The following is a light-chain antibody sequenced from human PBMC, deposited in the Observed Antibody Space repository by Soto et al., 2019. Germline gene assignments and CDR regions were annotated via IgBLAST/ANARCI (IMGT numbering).Light chain of an antibody. CDR1: QDISNY. Sequence: DIQMTQSPSAVSASVGDRITITCQASQDISNYLNWYQQKPGKAPDXMIYDASKLETGVPSRFSGSGSGTDFSFTISSLQPEDIATYYCQQYDHLPLTFGGGTKVDI. CDR3: QQYDHLPLT. V-gene: IGKV1-33*01. CDR2: DAS. J-gene: IGKJ4*01.